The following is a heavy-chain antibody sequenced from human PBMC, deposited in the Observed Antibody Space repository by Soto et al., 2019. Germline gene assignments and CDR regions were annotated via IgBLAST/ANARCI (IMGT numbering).Heavy chain of an antibody. V-gene: IGHV3-9*01. D-gene: IGHD7-27*01. J-gene: IGHJ6*03. CDR3: AKDLGIGYYYYMDV. CDR2: ISWNSGSI. CDR1: GFTFDDYA. Sequence: EVQLVESGGGLVQPGRSLRLSCAASGFTFDDYAMHWVRQAPGKGLEWVSGISWNSGSIGYADSVKGRFTISRDNAKNSLYLQMNSLRAEDTALYYCAKDLGIGYYYYMDVWGKGTTVTVSS.